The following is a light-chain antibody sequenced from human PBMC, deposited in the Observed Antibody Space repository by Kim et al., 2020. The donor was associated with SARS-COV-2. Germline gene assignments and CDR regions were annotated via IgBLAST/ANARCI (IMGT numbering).Light chain of an antibody. Sequence: SQGPPARFTGAGGTLGVKSGCWYPQKPGRSPALVIYKDGKRPSGFPERFSGSTSGNTATLTISGTQAMNEAAYSCQAWDSITAHVVFGGGTKLPVL. CDR2: KDG. V-gene: IGLV3-1*01. J-gene: IGLJ2*01. CDR1: TLGVKS. CDR3: QAWDSITAHVV.